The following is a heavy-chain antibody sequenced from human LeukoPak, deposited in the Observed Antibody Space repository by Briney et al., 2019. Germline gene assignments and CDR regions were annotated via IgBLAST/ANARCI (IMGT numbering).Heavy chain of an antibody. CDR1: GFTFNTYP. Sequence: GGSLRLSCVASGFTFNTYPMSWVRQAPGQGLEWVSALSDSGSFIYYADFVKGRFTVSRDNSKDTPYLQMNSLRAEDTAVYYCAAGSSGWYGNYYYGMDVWGQGTTVTVSS. CDR3: AAGSSGWYGNYYYGMDV. D-gene: IGHD6-19*01. V-gene: IGHV3-23*01. CDR2: LSDSGSFI. J-gene: IGHJ6*02.